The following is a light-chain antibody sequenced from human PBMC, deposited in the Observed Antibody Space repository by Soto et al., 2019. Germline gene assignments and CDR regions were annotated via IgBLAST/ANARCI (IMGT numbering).Light chain of an antibody. Sequence: EIVLTQSPGTLSLSPGERATLSCRASQSISSSYLAWYQQKPGQAPRLLIYGASSRATGIPDRFSGSGSGTDFTLTISRLEAEDFAVYYCQQFDNSPPRYTFGQGTKLEIK. CDR1: QSISSSY. CDR2: GAS. J-gene: IGKJ2*01. CDR3: QQFDNSPPRYT. V-gene: IGKV3-20*01.